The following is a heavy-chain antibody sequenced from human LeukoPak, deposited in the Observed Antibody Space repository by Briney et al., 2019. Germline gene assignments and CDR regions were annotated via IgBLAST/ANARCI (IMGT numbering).Heavy chain of an antibody. J-gene: IGHJ4*02. D-gene: IGHD3-10*01. CDR1: GFTFTNHA. Sequence: PGESLRLSCAASGFTFTNHAMSWVRQAPGKGLEWVCFISGSGSVTHYADSVRGRFTISRDNGQNSLYLQMNSLRADDTAVYYCARDPDLPVLRAFDFWGQGTLVTVSS. CDR3: ARDPDLPVLRAFDF. V-gene: IGHV3-23*01. CDR2: ISGSGSVT.